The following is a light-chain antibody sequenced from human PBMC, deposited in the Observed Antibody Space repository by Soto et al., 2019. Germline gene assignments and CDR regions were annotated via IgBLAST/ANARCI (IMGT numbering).Light chain of an antibody. CDR1: SSNIGGNI. CDR3: AAWDDSLNGVV. Sequence: QAVVTQPPSASGTPGQKVTISCSGSSSNIGGNIVNWFQQLPGTAPKLLIYKNNQRPSGVPDRFSGSKSGTSASLAISGLQSEDEADYYCAAWDDSLNGVVFGGGTKLTVL. J-gene: IGLJ2*01. V-gene: IGLV1-44*01. CDR2: KNN.